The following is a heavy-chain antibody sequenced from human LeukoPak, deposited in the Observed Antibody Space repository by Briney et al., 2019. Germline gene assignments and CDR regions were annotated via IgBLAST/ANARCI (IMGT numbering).Heavy chain of an antibody. D-gene: IGHD3-10*01. CDR1: GFTFSSYA. V-gene: IGHV3-48*03. J-gene: IGHJ6*03. CDR2: ISSSVSTI. CDR3: ARVAQKDYYGSGVKPQSLYYMDV. Sequence: GGSLRLSCAVSGFTFSSYAMNWVRQAPGGGLEWVLYISSSVSTIYYANTVKGRFTISRYNAKKSLYLKMNSLRVEDTAVYYCARVAQKDYYGSGVKPQSLYYMDVWGKGTTVTISS.